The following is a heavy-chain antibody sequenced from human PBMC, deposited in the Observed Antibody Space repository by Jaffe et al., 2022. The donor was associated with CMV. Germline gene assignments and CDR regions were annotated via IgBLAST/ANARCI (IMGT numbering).Heavy chain of an antibody. CDR3: ARVQSNGASNTVRYHFDY. D-gene: IGHD4-17*01. V-gene: IGHV3-48*03. CDR2: ISNFGSSI. Sequence: EVQLVESGGGLVQPGGSLRLSCSASGFTFSSYEMIWVRQAPGKGLEWVSYISNFGSSIFYTDSVKGRFTISRDNAKNSLYLQMNSLRAEDTAVYYCARVQSNGASNTVRYHFDYWGQGTLVTVSS. CDR1: GFTFSSYE. J-gene: IGHJ4*02.